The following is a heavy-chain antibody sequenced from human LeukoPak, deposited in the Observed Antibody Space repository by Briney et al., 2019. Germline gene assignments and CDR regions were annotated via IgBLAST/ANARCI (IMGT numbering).Heavy chain of an antibody. V-gene: IGHV3-53*01. CDR1: GFTFSSYS. J-gene: IGHJ6*02. CDR2: IYSGGST. D-gene: IGHD6-19*01. Sequence: GSLRLSCAASGFTFSSYSMNWVRQAPGKGLEWVSVIYSGGSTYYADSVKGRFTISRDNSKNTLYLQMNSLRAEDTAVYYCARSPRLVLDYYYGMDVWGQGTTVTVSS. CDR3: ARSPRLVLDYYYGMDV.